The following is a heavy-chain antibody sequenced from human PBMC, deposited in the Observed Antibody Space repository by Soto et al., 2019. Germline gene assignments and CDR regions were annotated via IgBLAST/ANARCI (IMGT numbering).Heavy chain of an antibody. V-gene: IGHV4-34*01. J-gene: IGHJ5*02. D-gene: IGHD3-10*01. Sequence: SETLSLTCGVYGGSFSGHSWSWIRQPPGKGLEWIRELNHSGSTNYNPSLKSRDIISVDTSKNKFSLKLSSVTAADTAVYYCARGSSVVPYIWFAGFDPGGHGTLVTVYS. CDR1: GGSFSGHS. CDR3: ARGSSVVPYIWFAGFDP. CDR2: LNHSGST.